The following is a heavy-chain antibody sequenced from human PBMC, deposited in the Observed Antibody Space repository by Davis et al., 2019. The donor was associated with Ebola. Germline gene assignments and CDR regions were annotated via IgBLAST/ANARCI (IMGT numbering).Heavy chain of an antibody. J-gene: IGHJ4*02. CDR3: AKEGDYCGGDCYGSFDS. V-gene: IGHV3-48*02. CDR2: ISGRSTTI. D-gene: IGHD2-21*02. CDR1: GFTFSTYS. Sequence: GESLKISCAASGFTFSTYSMNWVRQAPGKGLEWVSVISGRSTTIYYADSVRGRFTISRDNSKDTVFLQMNSLRDEDTAVYYCAKEGDYCGGDCYGSFDSWGQGTLVTVSS.